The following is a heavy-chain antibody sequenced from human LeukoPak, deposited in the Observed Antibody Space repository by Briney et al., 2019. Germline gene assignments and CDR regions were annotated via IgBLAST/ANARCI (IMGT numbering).Heavy chain of an antibody. J-gene: IGHJ3*02. D-gene: IGHD5-24*01. CDR3: ASHGATLSGYSYGDAFDI. CDR2: IYPGDSDT. CDR1: GYSFTSYW. V-gene: IGHV5-51*01. Sequence: GESLKISCKGSGYSFTSYWIGWVRQMPGKGLEWMGIIYPGDSDTRYSPSFQGQVTISADKSISTAHLQWSSLKASDTAMYYCASHGATLSGYSYGDAFDIWGQGTMVTVSS.